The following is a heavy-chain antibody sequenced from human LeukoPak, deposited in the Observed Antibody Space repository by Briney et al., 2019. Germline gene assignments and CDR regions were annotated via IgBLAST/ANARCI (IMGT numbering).Heavy chain of an antibody. CDR2: IYHSGST. J-gene: IGHJ5*02. CDR3: ARQYCSSTSCYVGDWFDP. CDR1: GYSISSGYY. D-gene: IGHD2-2*01. V-gene: IGHV4-38-2*02. Sequence: SETLSLTCTVSGYSISSGYYWGWVRQPPGKGLEWIGSIYHSGSTYYNPSLKSRVTISVDTSKNQFSLKLSSVTAADTAVYYCARQYCSSTSCYVGDWFDPWGQGTLVTVSS.